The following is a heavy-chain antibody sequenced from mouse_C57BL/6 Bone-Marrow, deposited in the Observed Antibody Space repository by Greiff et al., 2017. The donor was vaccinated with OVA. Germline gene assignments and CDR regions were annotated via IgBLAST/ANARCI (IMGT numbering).Heavy chain of an antibody. D-gene: IGHD1-1*01. J-gene: IGHJ1*03. CDR1: GFSLTSYG. CDR2: IWRGGST. V-gene: IGHV2-5*01. CDR3: AKKKGYYGLRYFDV. Sequence: QVQLKESGPGLVQPSQSLSITCTVSGFSLTSYGVHWVRQSPGKGLEWLGVIWRGGSTDYNAAFMSRLSITKDNSKSQVFFKMNSLQADDTAIYDCAKKKGYYGLRYFDVWGTGTTVTVSS.